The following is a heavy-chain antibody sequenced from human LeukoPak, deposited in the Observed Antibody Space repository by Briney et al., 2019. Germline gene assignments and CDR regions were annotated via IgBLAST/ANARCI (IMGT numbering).Heavy chain of an antibody. D-gene: IGHD5-24*01. CDR2: IYYSGST. CDR1: GGSISRSRYY. Sequence: PSETLSLTCTVSGGSISRSRYYWGWIRQPPGKGLEWIGSIYYSGSTYYNPSLKSRVTISIDTSKNQFSLKLSSVTAADTAVYYCARARWLQFRDFDYWGQGTLVTVSS. CDR3: ARARWLQFRDFDY. V-gene: IGHV4-39*07. J-gene: IGHJ4*02.